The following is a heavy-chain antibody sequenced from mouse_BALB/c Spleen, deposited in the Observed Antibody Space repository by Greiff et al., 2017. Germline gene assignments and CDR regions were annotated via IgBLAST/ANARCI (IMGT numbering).Heavy chain of an antibody. D-gene: IGHD1-2*01. CDR2: IYPGSGNT. Sequence: QVQLQQSGAELVRPGTSVKISCKASGYAFTNYWLGWVKQRPGHGLEWIGDIYPGSGNTYYNEKFKGKATLTADKSSSTAYMQLSSLTSEDSAVYFCARRGLLRPHWYFDVWGAGTTVTVSS. V-gene: IGHV1-63*01. CDR1: GYAFTNYW. J-gene: IGHJ1*01. CDR3: ARRGLLRPHWYFDV.